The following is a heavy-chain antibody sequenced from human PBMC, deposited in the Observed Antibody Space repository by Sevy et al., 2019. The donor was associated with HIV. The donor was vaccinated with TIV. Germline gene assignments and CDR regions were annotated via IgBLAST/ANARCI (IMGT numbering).Heavy chain of an antibody. D-gene: IGHD2-21*02. Sequence: ASVKVSCKASGGNFRNYVISWVRQAPGQGLEWMGGIIPTSGTANYAQKFQGGVTIIADESTSTAYMELSSLGSEDTAVYYCARLYPCGGACYYFDSWGQGTLVTVSS. CDR1: GGNFRNYV. J-gene: IGHJ4*02. CDR2: IIPTSGTA. V-gene: IGHV1-69*13. CDR3: ARLYPCGGACYYFDS.